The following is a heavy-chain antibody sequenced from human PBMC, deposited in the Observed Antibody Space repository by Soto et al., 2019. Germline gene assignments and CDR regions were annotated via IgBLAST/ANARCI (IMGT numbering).Heavy chain of an antibody. D-gene: IGHD2-2*01. CDR3: ARLHQDQYYDMDV. V-gene: IGHV3-11*05. J-gene: IGHJ6*02. CDR1: GFTFSDYY. CDR2: ISSGSSYT. Sequence: QVQLVESGGDLVKPGGYLRLSCVVSGFTFSDYYMTWIRQAPGKGLEWVSYISSGSSYTNYADSVKGRFTISRDNAKNSLYLQMNSLRAEDTAVYYCARLHQDQYYDMDVWGQGTTVTVSS.